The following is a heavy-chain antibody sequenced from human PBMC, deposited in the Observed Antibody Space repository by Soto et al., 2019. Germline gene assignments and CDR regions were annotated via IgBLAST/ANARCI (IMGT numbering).Heavy chain of an antibody. CDR1: GFTFSSFF. J-gene: IGHJ3*01. CDR2: IGANGGGT. D-gene: IGHD4-17*01. Sequence: EVQLLEPGGGLVQPGGSLRLSCAASGFTFSSFFMSWVRQAPGKGLDWVSGIGANGGGTYYADSVKGRFIISRDNSKNPLYLQKNRLRAEDTAVYYCASDPNGDYLGAFDFWGQKTMVTVSS. V-gene: IGHV3-23*01. CDR3: ASDPNGDYLGAFDF.